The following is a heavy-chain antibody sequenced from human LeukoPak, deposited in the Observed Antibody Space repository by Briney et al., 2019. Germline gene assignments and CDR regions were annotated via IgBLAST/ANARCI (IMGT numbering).Heavy chain of an antibody. CDR1: GFTVSGDY. J-gene: IGHJ5*02. CDR3: ARHDWFAP. Sequence: PGGSLRLSCAASGFTVSGDYMSWVRQAPGRGVEWVSVIYSGGNTYYTDSVKGRFTISRDNSKNALYLQMNSLRAEDTAVYYCARHDWFAPWGQGTLVTVSS. CDR2: IYSGGNT. V-gene: IGHV3-66*04.